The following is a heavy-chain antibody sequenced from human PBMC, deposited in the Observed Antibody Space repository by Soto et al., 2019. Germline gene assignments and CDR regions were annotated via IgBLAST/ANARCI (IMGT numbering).Heavy chain of an antibody. CDR1: GYTFTNYA. V-gene: IGHV1-18*01. J-gene: IGHJ4*02. Sequence: QVQLVQSGVEVKKPGASVKVSCKASGYTFTNYAISWVRQAPGRGLEWMGWVNTYNGNPNYAQIFQGSVTMTTDTSTGTAYMELRSLTSDDSAVYFCARDSQYSTDWQRFDSWGQGTVVTVSS. CDR2: VNTYNGNP. CDR3: ARDSQYSTDWQRFDS. D-gene: IGHD6-6*01.